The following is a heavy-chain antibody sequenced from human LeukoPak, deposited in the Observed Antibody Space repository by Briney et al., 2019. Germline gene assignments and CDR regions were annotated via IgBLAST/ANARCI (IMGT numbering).Heavy chain of an antibody. Sequence: PSETLSLTCTVSGGSISSGSYYRRWIRQPAGKGLEWIASIYTSGSTNYNHSLKSRVTISLETSNNQFSLNLSSVTPAASAVYYCAIGTRGGFDPWGQGTLVTVSS. V-gene: IGHV4-61*02. CDR1: GGSISSGSYY. CDR3: AIGTRGGFDP. CDR2: IYTSGST. J-gene: IGHJ5*02. D-gene: IGHD3-10*01.